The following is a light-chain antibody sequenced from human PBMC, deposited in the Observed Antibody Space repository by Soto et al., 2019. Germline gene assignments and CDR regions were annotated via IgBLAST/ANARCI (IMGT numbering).Light chain of an antibody. J-gene: IGKJ1*01. V-gene: IGKV3-20*01. CDR1: QSVSSSY. CDR3: QQYGSSSWT. CDR2: GAS. Sequence: EIVLTQSPGTLSVSPGERATLSCRASQSVSSSYLAWYQQKPGQAPRLLIYGASSRATGIPDRFSGSGSGTDFTLTISRLEPEDFAVYYCQQYGSSSWTFGQGTKVEI.